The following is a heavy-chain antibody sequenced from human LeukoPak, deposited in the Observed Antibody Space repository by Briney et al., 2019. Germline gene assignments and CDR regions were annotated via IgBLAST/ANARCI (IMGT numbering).Heavy chain of an antibody. CDR2: MSSSGSTI. Sequence: GGSLRLSCAASGVTFSSYDMNWVRQAPGKRLEWVSYMSSSGSTIYYADSVKGRFTISRDNAKNSLYLQMNSLRAEDTAVYYCARDLQFYYDSSGYYYPSHYFDYWGQGTLVTVSS. V-gene: IGHV3-48*03. CDR1: GVTFSSYD. J-gene: IGHJ4*02. CDR3: ARDLQFYYDSSGYYYPSHYFDY. D-gene: IGHD3-22*01.